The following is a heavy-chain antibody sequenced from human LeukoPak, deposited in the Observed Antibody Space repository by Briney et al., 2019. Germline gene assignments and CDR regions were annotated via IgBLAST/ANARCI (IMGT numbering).Heavy chain of an antibody. CDR3: ARDLEDIVVVVAGKYFDY. V-gene: IGHV3-48*04. Sequence: GGSLRLSCAASGFTFSSYSMNWVRQAPGKGLEWVSYISSGSTAIYYADSVKGRFTISRDNAKNSLYLQMNSLRAEDLAVYYCARDLEDIVVVVAGKYFDYWGQGILVTVSS. D-gene: IGHD2-15*01. CDR1: GFTFSSYS. J-gene: IGHJ4*02. CDR2: ISSGSTAI.